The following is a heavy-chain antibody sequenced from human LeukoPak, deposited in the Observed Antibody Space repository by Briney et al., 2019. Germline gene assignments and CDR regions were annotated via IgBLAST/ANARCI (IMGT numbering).Heavy chain of an antibody. J-gene: IGHJ4*02. CDR2: IIPILGIA. CDR3: ARFCSSTSCYDYFDY. Sequence: SVKVSCKASGGTFSSYTISWVRQAPGQGLEWMGRIIPILGIANYVQKFQGRVTITADKSTSTAYMELSSLRSEDTALYYCARFCSSTSCYDYFDYWGQGTLVTVSS. V-gene: IGHV1-69*02. CDR1: GGTFSSYT. D-gene: IGHD2-2*01.